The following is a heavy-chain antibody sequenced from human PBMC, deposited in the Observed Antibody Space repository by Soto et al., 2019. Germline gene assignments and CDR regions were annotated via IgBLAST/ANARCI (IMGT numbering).Heavy chain of an antibody. CDR2: MYFGGSF. V-gene: IGHV4-59*02. Sequence: QTQLQESGPGLVKPSETLSLTCTVSGASVSTGYWSWLRQPPGKGLEWIGFMYFGGSFNYNPSLKSRVTISVDTSKNQFSLRVTSVTAADTAVYYWARSYYDTTGFAVDPWGQGTLVTVSS. CDR1: GASVSTGY. D-gene: IGHD3-22*01. J-gene: IGHJ5*02. CDR3: ARSYYDTTGFAVDP.